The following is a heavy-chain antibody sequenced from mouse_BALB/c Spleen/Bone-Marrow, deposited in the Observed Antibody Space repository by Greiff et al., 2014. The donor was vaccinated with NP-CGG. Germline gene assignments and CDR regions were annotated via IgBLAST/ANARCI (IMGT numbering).Heavy chain of an antibody. V-gene: IGHV5-12*02. Sequence: EVQLVESGGGLVQPGGSLKLSCATSGFTFSDYYMYWVRQTPEKRLEWVAYISNGGGSTYYPDTVKGRFTISRDNAKNTLYLQMSLLKSEDTAMYYCARHNYDETWFAYWGQGTLVTVSA. CDR3: ARHNYDETWFAY. CDR1: GFTFSDYY. CDR2: ISNGGGST. J-gene: IGHJ3*01. D-gene: IGHD2-4*01.